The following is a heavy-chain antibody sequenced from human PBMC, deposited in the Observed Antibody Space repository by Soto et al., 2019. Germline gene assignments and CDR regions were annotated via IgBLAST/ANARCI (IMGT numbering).Heavy chain of an antibody. CDR1: GGSISSGGYY. J-gene: IGHJ4*02. Sequence: SETLSLTCTVSGGSISSGGYYWSWIRQHPGKGLEWIGYIYYSGGAYYNPSLKSRVTISVDTSKHQYSLKLSSVTAADTAVYYCARDNGSSGFFAYWGQGTLLTVSS. CDR3: ARDNGSSGFFAY. V-gene: IGHV4-31*03. CDR2: IYYSGGA. D-gene: IGHD6-19*01.